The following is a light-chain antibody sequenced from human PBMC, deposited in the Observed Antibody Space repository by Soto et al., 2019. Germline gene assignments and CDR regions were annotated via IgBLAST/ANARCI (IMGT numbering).Light chain of an antibody. CDR1: QTVSNY. V-gene: IGKV1-39*01. CDR3: QQDLRPPLT. CDR2: AAS. J-gene: IGKJ3*01. Sequence: DIQMTQSPSSLFASVGDRVTITCRASQTVSNYLNWYQQKPGKAPTLLIYAASTLQSGVPSRISGSGSGTDFTLTISSLQPEDFATYYCQQDLRPPLTFGPGTNVDIK.